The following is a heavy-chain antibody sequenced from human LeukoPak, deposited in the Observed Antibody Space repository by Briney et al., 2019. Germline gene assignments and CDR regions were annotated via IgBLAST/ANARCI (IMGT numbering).Heavy chain of an antibody. CDR3: ARVLVGGSAYYYYMDV. D-gene: IGHD3-10*01. CDR1: GYTFTSYA. Sequence: ASVKVSCKASGYTFTSYAMNWVRQAPGQGLEWMGWINPNSGGTNYAQKFQGRVTMTRDTSISTAYMELSRLRSDDTAVYYCARVLVGGSAYYYYMDVWGKGTTVTVSS. CDR2: INPNSGGT. J-gene: IGHJ6*03. V-gene: IGHV1-2*02.